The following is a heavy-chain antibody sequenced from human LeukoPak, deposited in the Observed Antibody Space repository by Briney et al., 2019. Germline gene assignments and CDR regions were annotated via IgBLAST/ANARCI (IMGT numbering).Heavy chain of an antibody. D-gene: IGHD3-22*01. CDR2: IYYSGRT. CDR3: ARGYYDSSGYGYWYFDL. CDR1: GGSISSYY. J-gene: IGHJ2*01. V-gene: IGHV4-59*01. Sequence: SETLSITCTVSGGSISSYYWSWIRQPPGKGLEWIGHIYYSGRTNSTPALKSRVTISVDTSKNQFSLKLSSVTAADTAVYYCARGYYDSSGYGYWYFDLWGRGTLVTVSS.